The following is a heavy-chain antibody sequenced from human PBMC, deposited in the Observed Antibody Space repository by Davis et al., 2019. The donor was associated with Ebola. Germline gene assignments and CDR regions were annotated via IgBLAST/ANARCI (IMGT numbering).Heavy chain of an antibody. CDR3: ARAQFPTTSDH. V-gene: IGHV1-18*01. J-gene: IGHJ4*02. D-gene: IGHD1-1*01. CDR1: GGTFSRYT. CDR2: INPHNGNT. Sequence: AASVKVSCKPSGGTFSRYTISWVRQAPGQGLEWMGWINPHNGNTNYAQNVQGRVTMTTDTSTSTAYMEVGSLRSDDTAVYYCARAQFPTTSDHWGQGTLVTVSS.